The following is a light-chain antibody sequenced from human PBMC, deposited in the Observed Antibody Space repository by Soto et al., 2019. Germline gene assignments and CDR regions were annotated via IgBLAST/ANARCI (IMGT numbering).Light chain of an antibody. Sequence: EIVLTQSPGTLSLSPGERATLSCRASQRLSSNYLAWYQKKPGQPPRLLIYGASSRATGIPDRFSGSGSGTDFTLTISRLEPEDCAVYYCQQCGRTFGPGTEVDIK. J-gene: IGKJ1*01. CDR1: QRLSSNY. CDR2: GAS. CDR3: QQCGRT. V-gene: IGKV3-20*01.